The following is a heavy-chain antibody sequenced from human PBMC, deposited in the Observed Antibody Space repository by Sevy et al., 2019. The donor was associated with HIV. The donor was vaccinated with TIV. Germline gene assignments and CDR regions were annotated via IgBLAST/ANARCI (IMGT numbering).Heavy chain of an antibody. CDR3: ARWRGPSGSYVLDY. CDR2: ISAYNGNT. J-gene: IGHJ4*02. Sequence: ASVNVSCKASGYTFTSYGISWVRQAPGQGLEWMGWISAYNGNTNYAQKLQGRVTMTTDTSTSTAYMELRSLRSDDTAVYYCARWRGPSGSYVLDYWGQGTLVTVSS. D-gene: IGHD1-26*01. CDR1: GYTFTSYG. V-gene: IGHV1-18*01.